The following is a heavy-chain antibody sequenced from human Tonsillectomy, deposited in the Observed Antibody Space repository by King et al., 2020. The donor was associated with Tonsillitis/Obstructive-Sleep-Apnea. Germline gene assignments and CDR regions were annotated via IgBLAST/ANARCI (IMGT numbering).Heavy chain of an antibody. CDR3: ARSSGD. Sequence: VQLVESGGGVVQPGRSLRLSCAASGFTFSSYAMHWVRQATGKGLEWVAVISYDGSNKYYADSVKGRFTISRDNSKNTLYLQMNSLRAEDTAVYYCARSSGDWGQGTLVTVSS. D-gene: IGHD6-19*01. V-gene: IGHV3-30*01. J-gene: IGHJ4*02. CDR2: ISYDGSNK. CDR1: GFTFSSYA.